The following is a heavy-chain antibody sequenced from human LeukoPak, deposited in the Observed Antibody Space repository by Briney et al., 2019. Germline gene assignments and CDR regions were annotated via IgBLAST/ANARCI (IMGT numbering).Heavy chain of an antibody. CDR1: GGSISSYY. V-gene: IGHV4-59*01. CDR2: IYYSGST. CDR3: ARLQRAARTHWFDH. Sequence: PSETLSLTCTVSGGSISSYYWSWIRQPPGKGLEWIGYIYYSGSTNYNPSLTSRVTISVDTSKNQLSLKLSSVTAADTAVYYCARLQRAARTHWFDHWGQGTLVTVSS. D-gene: IGHD6-6*01. J-gene: IGHJ5*02.